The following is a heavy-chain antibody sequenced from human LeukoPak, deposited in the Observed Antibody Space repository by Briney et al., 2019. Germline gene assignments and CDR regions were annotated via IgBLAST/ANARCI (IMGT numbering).Heavy chain of an antibody. V-gene: IGHV4-34*01. CDR2: INHSGST. CDR3: ARDQGFNYYDSSGYRMGLDY. D-gene: IGHD3-22*01. J-gene: IGHJ4*02. CDR1: GFSFSGYY. Sequence: SETLSLTCAVYGFSFSGYYWSWLRQPPGKGLEWFGEINHSGSTNYNPSFKSRVTISVDTSKNQFSLKLSSVTAADTALYYCARDQGFNYYDSSGYRMGLDYWGQGTLVTVSS.